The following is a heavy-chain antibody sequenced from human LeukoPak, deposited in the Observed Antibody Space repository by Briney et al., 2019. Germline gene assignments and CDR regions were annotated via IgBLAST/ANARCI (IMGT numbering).Heavy chain of an antibody. CDR1: GGTFSSYA. CDR2: IIPIFGTV. CDR3: ATEHIATLQTFDY. Sequence: SVKVSCKASGGTFSSYAISWVRQAPGQGLEWMGRIIPIFGTVNYAQKFQGRVTITTDESTSTAYMELSSLRSEDTAVYYCATEHIATLQTFDYWGQGSLVTVSS. V-gene: IGHV1-69*05. D-gene: IGHD4-11*01. J-gene: IGHJ4*02.